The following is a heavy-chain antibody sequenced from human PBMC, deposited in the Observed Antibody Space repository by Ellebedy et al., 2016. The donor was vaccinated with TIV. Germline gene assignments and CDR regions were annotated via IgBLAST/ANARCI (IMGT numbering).Heavy chain of an antibody. Sequence: GSLRLXCAASGFNFNIYAMNWVRQAPGKGLEWIGEINHSGSTNYNPSLKSRVTISVDTSKSQFSLKLSSVTAADTAVYYCARSPDSPRGYWGQGALVTVSS. D-gene: IGHD3-10*01. CDR1: GFNFNIYA. J-gene: IGHJ4*02. V-gene: IGHV4-34*01. CDR3: ARSPDSPRGY. CDR2: INHSGST.